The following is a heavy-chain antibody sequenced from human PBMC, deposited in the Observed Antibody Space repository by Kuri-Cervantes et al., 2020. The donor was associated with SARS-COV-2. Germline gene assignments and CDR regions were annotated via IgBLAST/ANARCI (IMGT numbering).Heavy chain of an antibody. CDR1: GFTFSSYS. V-gene: IGHV3-21*01. Sequence: GESLKISCAASGFTFSSYSMNWVRQAPGKGLEWVSSISSSSSYIYYADSVKGRFTISRDNAKNSLYLQMNSLRAEDTAVYYCARDARSTPGGYWGQGTLVTVSS. J-gene: IGHJ4*02. D-gene: IGHD2-15*01. CDR3: ARDARSTPGGY. CDR2: ISSSSSYI.